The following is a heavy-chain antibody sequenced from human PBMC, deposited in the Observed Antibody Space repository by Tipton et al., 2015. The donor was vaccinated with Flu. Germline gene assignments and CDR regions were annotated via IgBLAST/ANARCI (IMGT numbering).Heavy chain of an antibody. D-gene: IGHD6-13*01. CDR1: GGSISSYY. CDR3: ARGENDGAASSWFDP. Sequence: TLSLTCTVSGGSISSYYWSWIRQPPGKGLEWIGYIYYSGSTNYNPSLKSRVTTSVDTSKNQFSLKLSSVTAADTAVYYCARGENDGAASSWFDPWGQGTLVTVSS. J-gene: IGHJ5*02. V-gene: IGHV4-59*01. CDR2: IYYSGST.